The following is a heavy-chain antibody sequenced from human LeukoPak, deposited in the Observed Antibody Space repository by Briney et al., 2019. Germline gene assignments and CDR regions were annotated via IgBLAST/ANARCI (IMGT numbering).Heavy chain of an antibody. CDR2: IYTSGST. J-gene: IGHJ6*02. Sequence: SETLSLTCTVSGGSISSYYWSWIRQPAGKGLEWIGRIYTSGSTNYNPSLKSRVTMSVDTSKNQFSLKLSSVTAADAAVYYCARDSVAVAGTGGYYYGMDVWGQGTTVTVSS. CDR1: GGSISSYY. D-gene: IGHD6-19*01. V-gene: IGHV4-4*07. CDR3: ARDSVAVAGTGGYYYGMDV.